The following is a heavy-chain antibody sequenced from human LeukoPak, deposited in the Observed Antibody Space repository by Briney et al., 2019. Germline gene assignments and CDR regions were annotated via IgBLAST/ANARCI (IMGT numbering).Heavy chain of an antibody. CDR3: AREAAAGDFDY. CDR2: IYSGGST. Sequence: GGSLRLSFAASGFTVSSNYMSWVRQAPGKGLEWVSVIYSGGSTYYADSVKGRFTISRDNSKNTLYLQMNSLRAEDTAVYYCAREAAAGDFDYWGQGTLVTVSS. D-gene: IGHD6-13*01. J-gene: IGHJ4*02. CDR1: GFTVSSNY. V-gene: IGHV3-53*01.